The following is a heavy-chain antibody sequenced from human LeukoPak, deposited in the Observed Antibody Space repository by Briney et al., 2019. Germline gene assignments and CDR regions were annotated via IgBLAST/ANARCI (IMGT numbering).Heavy chain of an antibody. CDR2: TSSDLNVK. CDR3: AREGYYGSGSPPSLYFDY. D-gene: IGHD3-10*01. CDR1: GFTFRNYV. V-gene: IGHV3-30-3*01. Sequence: GGSLRLSCAASGFTFRNYVIHWVRQAPGKGLEWVAVTSSDLNVKLYADSVKGRFTISRDNSRSTLYLQMNSLRPEDTAVYYCAREGYYGSGSPPSLYFDYWGQGTLVTVSS. J-gene: IGHJ4*02.